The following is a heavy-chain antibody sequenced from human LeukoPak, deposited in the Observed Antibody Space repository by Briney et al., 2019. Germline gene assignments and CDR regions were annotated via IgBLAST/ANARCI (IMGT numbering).Heavy chain of an antibody. CDR3: ARDVGSSSWGRYYYYYMDV. D-gene: IGHD6-6*01. CDR1: GYTLTELS. CDR2: FDPEDGET. J-gene: IGHJ6*03. Sequence: ASVKVSCKVSGYTLTELSMHWVRQAPGKGLEWMGGFDPEDGETIYAQKFQGRVTMTEDTSTDTAYMELSSLRSDDTAVYYCARDVGSSSWGRYYYYYMDVWGKGTTVTVSS. V-gene: IGHV1-24*01.